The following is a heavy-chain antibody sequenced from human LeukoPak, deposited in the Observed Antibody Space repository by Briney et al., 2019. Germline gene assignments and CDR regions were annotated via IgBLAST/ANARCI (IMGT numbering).Heavy chain of an antibody. CDR1: GFTFNNYV. D-gene: IGHD1-26*01. Sequence: GGSLRLSCETSGFTFNNYVMTWVRQAPGKGLEWVSSISASAAMTYYADSVKGRFTVSRDNSNNRLYLQMSGLTAADTAVYYCAKDRSIGTYYTFDHWGQGTLVTVSS. CDR2: ISASAAMT. CDR3: AKDRSIGTYYTFDH. J-gene: IGHJ4*02. V-gene: IGHV3-23*01.